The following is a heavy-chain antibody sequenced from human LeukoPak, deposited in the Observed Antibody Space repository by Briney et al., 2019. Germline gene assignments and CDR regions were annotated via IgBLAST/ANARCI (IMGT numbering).Heavy chain of an antibody. J-gene: IGHJ6*03. V-gene: IGHV1-69*13. D-gene: IGHD6-6*01. CDR1: GVSFSSYA. Sequence: ASVKVSCKASGVSFSSYAISWVRQAPGQGLEWMGGIIPIFGTANYAQKFQGRVTITADESTSTAYMELSSLRSEDTAVYYCARDDSARPGAYYYYYYYMDVWGKGTTVTVSS. CDR2: IIPIFGTA. CDR3: ARDDSARPGAYYYYYYYMDV.